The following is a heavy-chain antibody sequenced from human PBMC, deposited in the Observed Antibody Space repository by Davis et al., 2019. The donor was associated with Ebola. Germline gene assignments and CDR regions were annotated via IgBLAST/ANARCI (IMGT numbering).Heavy chain of an antibody. CDR1: GFTFSSYE. CDR2: ISYDGSNK. D-gene: IGHD3-3*01. J-gene: IGHJ4*02. Sequence: GESLKISCAASGFTFSSYEMNWVRQAPGKGLEWVAVISYDGSNKYYADSVKGRFTISRDNSKNTLYLQMNSLRAEDTAVYYCARVAGYYDFWSGCDYWGQGTLVTVSS. V-gene: IGHV3-30-3*01. CDR3: ARVAGYYDFWSGCDY.